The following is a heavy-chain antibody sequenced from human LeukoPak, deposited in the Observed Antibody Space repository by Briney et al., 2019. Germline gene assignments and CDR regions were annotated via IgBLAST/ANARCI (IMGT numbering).Heavy chain of an antibody. CDR3: ARHAYSWSAGYDFDY. CDR1: EYSFTSYW. D-gene: IGHD5-18*01. CDR2: IYPGDSDT. V-gene: IGHV5-51*01. J-gene: IGHJ4*02. Sequence: GESLQISCKGSEYSFTSYWIGWVRQMPGKGLECMGIIYPGDSDTRYSPSFQGQVTISADKSISTAYLQWSSLKASDTAMYYCARHAYSWSAGYDFDYWGQGTLVSVSS.